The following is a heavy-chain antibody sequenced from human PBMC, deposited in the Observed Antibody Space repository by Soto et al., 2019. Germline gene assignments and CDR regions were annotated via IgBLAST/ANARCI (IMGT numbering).Heavy chain of an antibody. Sequence: EVQLLESGGGLVQPGGSLRLSCAASGFTFSNYAMNWVRQAPGKGLQWVSSISGRGGNTYYADSVKGRLTISRDNSNNTLYLQMSSLRAEDTAVYYCAKEGGNDYYDSSGDYFDFWGQGTLVTVSS. CDR1: GFTFSNYA. CDR2: ISGRGGNT. V-gene: IGHV3-23*01. D-gene: IGHD3-22*01. J-gene: IGHJ4*02. CDR3: AKEGGNDYYDSSGDYFDF.